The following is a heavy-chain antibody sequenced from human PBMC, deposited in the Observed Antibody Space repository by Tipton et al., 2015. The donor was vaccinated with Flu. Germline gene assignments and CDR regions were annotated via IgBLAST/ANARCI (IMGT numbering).Heavy chain of an antibody. CDR1: GGTFETYS. V-gene: IGHV1-69*17. CDR2: IVCIFGIP. CDR3: ARPGGPAAMNPFSYFDF. J-gene: IGHJ4*02. Sequence: QLVQSGAEVKKPGSSVRVSCKASGGTFETYSITWVRQAPGQGLEWMGGIVCIFGIPNYAQKFQGRVTMTTDTSTNTAYMELRSLRSDDTAVYYCARPGGPAAMNPFSYFDFWGQGTLVTVSS. D-gene: IGHD2-2*01.